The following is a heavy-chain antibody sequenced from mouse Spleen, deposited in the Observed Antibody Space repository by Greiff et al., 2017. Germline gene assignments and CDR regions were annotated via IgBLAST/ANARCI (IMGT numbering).Heavy chain of an antibody. V-gene: IGHV1-81*01. J-gene: IGHJ1*01. D-gene: IGHD2-13*01. CDR3: ATYGDYRYFDV. CDR2: IYPGSGNT. Sequence: VQLQQSGAELARPGASVKLSCKASGYTFTDYYINWVKQRTGQGLEWIGEIYPGSGNTYYNEKFKGKATLTADKSSSTAYMELRSLTSEDSAVYFCATYGDYRYFDVWGAGTTVTVSS. CDR1: GYTFTDYY.